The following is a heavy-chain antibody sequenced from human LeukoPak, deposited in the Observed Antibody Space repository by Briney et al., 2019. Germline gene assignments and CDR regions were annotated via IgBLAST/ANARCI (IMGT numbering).Heavy chain of an antibody. V-gene: IGHV4-59*08. Sequence: PSETLSLTCTVSGGPISTYYWSWIRQPPGKRLEWIGYVPYSGGTNYNPSLKSRVTISVDTSKNQFSLKLSSVTAADTAVFYCARLPYSGTFAYFDYWGQGTLATVSS. D-gene: IGHD1-26*01. CDR2: VPYSGGT. J-gene: IGHJ4*02. CDR1: GGPISTYY. CDR3: ARLPYSGTFAYFDY.